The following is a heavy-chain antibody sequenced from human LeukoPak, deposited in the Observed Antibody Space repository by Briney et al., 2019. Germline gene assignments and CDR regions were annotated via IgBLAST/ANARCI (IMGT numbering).Heavy chain of an antibody. V-gene: IGHV3-21*01. Sequence: PGRSLRLSCAASGFTFSSYSMNWVRQAPGKGLEWVSSISSSSSYIYYADSVKGRFTISRDNAKNSLYLQMNSLRAEDTAVYYCARDLDIRITMVRGALDYWGQGTLVTVSS. D-gene: IGHD3-10*01. CDR2: ISSSSSYI. CDR1: GFTFSSYS. J-gene: IGHJ4*02. CDR3: ARDLDIRITMVRGALDY.